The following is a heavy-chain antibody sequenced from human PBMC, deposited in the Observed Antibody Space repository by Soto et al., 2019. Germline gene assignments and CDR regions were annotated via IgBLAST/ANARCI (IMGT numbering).Heavy chain of an antibody. V-gene: IGHV5-10-1*01. CDR3: AGPDIVVVPAAKSGLSYYYYGMDV. J-gene: IGHJ6*02. CDR1: GYSFTSYW. CDR2: IDPSDSYT. Sequence: PGESLKISCKGSGYSFTSYWISWVRQMPGKGLEWMGRIDPSDSYTNYSPSFQGHVTISADKSISTAYLQWSSLKASDTAMYYCAGPDIVVVPAAKSGLSYYYYGMDVWGQGTTVTVSS. D-gene: IGHD2-2*01.